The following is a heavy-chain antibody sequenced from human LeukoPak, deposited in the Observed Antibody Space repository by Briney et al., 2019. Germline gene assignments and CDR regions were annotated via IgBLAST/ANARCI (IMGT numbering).Heavy chain of an antibody. CDR1: GYSFTNYW. Sequence: PGESLKISCKGSGYSFTNYWIGWVRQMPGKGLDWMGIIYPGDSDTSYSPSFQGQVTISADKSISTAYLQWSSLKASDTAMYYCARASNWGSRHGYYFDYWGQGTLVTVSS. CDR3: ARASNWGSRHGYYFDY. D-gene: IGHD7-27*01. V-gene: IGHV5-51*01. J-gene: IGHJ4*02. CDR2: IYPGDSDT.